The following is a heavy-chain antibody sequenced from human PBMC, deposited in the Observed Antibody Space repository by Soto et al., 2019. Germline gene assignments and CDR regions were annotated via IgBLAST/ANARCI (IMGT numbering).Heavy chain of an antibody. J-gene: IGHJ6*02. D-gene: IGHD3-10*01. CDR3: AKFLWVGELNYYFYGMDV. CDR1: GFTFSSYA. V-gene: IGHV3-23*01. CDR2: ISGGGGRT. Sequence: PGGSLRLSCAASGFTFSSYAMSWVRQAPGKGLQWVSVISGGGGRTYYADSVKGRFTISRDNSKNTLYLQMNSLRAEDTAVYYCAKFLWVGELNYYFYGMDVWGQGTTVTVSS.